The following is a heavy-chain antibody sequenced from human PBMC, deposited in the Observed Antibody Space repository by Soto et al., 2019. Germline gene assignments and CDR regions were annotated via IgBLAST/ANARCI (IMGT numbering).Heavy chain of an antibody. CDR2: ISGSGGST. Sequence: GGSLRLSCAASGFTFSSYAMSWVRQAPGKGLEWVSAISGSGGSTYYADSVKCRFTISRDNSTHTLYLQMNSLRAEHTAVYYCAKSSPTTRIVFRNPGSSSDAPDPYYYTDVWGKGTTVT. V-gene: IGHV3-23*01. CDR1: GFTFSSYA. D-gene: IGHD2-15*01. J-gene: IGHJ6*03. CDR3: AKSSPTTRIVFRNPGSSSDAPDPYYYTDV.